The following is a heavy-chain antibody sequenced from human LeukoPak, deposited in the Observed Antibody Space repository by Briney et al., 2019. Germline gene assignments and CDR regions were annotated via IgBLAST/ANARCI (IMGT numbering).Heavy chain of an antibody. CDR2: ISSSGSTI. J-gene: IGHJ6*02. V-gene: IGHV3-48*03. D-gene: IGHD3-16*01. Sequence: QPGGSLRLSCAASGFTFSSYEMNWVRQAPGKRLEWVSYISSSGSTIYYADSVKGRFTISRDNAKNSLYLQMNSLRAEDTAVYYCAGDRRLNYGMDVWGQGTTVTVSS. CDR3: AGDRRLNYGMDV. CDR1: GFTFSSYE.